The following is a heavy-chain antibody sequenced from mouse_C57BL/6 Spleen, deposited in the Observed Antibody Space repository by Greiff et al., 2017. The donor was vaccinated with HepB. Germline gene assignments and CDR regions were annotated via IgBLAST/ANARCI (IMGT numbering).Heavy chain of an antibody. J-gene: IGHJ2*01. Sequence: VQLQQSGPELVKPGASVKISCKASGYSFTGYYMNWVKQSPEKSLEWIGEINPSTGGTTYNQKFKAKATLTVDKSSSTAYMQLKSLTSEDSAVYYCASIYYDYDFDYWGQGTTLTVSS. CDR3: ASIYYDYDFDY. D-gene: IGHD2-4*01. CDR1: GYSFTGYY. CDR2: INPSTGGT. V-gene: IGHV1-42*01.